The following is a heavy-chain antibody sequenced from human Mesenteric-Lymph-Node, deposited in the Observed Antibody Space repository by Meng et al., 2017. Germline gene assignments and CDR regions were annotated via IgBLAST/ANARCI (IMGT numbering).Heavy chain of an antibody. D-gene: IGHD3-10*01. CDR1: GDSISSYY. V-gene: IGHV4-59*01. Sequence: SETLSLTCTVSGDSISSYYWSWIRQPPGKGLEWIGYIYYSGSTNYNPSLKSRVTISVDTSKNQFSLKLSSVTAADTAVYYCARARYGSGSYYNADYDYWGQGTLVTVSS. J-gene: IGHJ4*02. CDR2: IYYSGST. CDR3: ARARYGSGSYYNADYDY.